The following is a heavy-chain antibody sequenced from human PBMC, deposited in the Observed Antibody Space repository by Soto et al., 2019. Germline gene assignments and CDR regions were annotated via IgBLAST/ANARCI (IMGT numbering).Heavy chain of an antibody. CDR3: ASWRGGYTYGLDH. CDR1: GFTFSSQW. CDR2: INNDGTST. J-gene: IGHJ4*02. D-gene: IGHD5-18*01. Sequence: PGGALILSCAAPGFTFSSQWLHWVRQAPGKGLVWISRINNDGTSTNYADSVKGRFTVSRDNAKKTMSLQMNSLRAEDTAVYYCASWRGGYTYGLDHWGQGTPVTVSS. V-gene: IGHV3-74*01.